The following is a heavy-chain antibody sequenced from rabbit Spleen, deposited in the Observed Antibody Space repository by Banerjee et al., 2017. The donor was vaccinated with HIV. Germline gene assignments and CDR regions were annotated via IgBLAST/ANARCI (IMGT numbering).Heavy chain of an antibody. CDR2: IDSGSSGFT. Sequence: QSLEESGGDLVKPGASLTLTCTASGFSFSSSYWISWVRRAPGKGLEWIVCIDSGSSGFTYFASWAKGRFTISKTSSTTVTLQMTSLTAADTATYFCARDTDSSFSSYGMDLWGPGTLVTVS. D-gene: IGHD8-1*01. CDR3: ARDTDSSFSSYGMDL. CDR1: GFSFSSSYW. V-gene: IGHV1S40*01. J-gene: IGHJ6*01.